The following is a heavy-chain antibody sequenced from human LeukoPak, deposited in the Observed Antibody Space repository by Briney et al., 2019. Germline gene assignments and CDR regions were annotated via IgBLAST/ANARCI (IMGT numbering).Heavy chain of an antibody. Sequence: GGSLRLSCAASGFTFNSYSMNWVRQAPGKGLEWVSSISSSSSSIYYADSVKGRFTISRDNAKNSLYLQMNSLRAEDTAVYYCASGDPPDIWGQGTMVTVSS. J-gene: IGHJ3*02. V-gene: IGHV3-21*01. CDR1: GFTFNSYS. D-gene: IGHD7-27*01. CDR3: ASGDPPDI. CDR2: ISSSSSSI.